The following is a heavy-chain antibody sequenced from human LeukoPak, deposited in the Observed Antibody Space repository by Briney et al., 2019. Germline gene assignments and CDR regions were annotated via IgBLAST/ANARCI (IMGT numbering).Heavy chain of an antibody. CDR3: ARGYSGSYDY. V-gene: IGHV3-48*04. CDR2: ISSSSSTI. D-gene: IGHD1-26*01. CDR1: GFTFSSYS. J-gene: IGHJ4*02. Sequence: GGSLRLSCAASGFTFSSYSMNWVRQAPGKGLEWVSYISSSSSTIYYADSVKGRFTISRDNAKNSLYLQVNSLRAEDTAVYYCARGYSGSYDYWGQGTPVTVSS.